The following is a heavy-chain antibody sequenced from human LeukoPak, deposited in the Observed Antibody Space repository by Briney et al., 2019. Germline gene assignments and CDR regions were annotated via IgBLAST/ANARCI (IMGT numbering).Heavy chain of an antibody. V-gene: IGHV3-30*18. Sequence: GGSLRLSYAASGFTVSSNYMSWVRQAPGKGLEWVAVISYDGSNKYYADSVKGRFTISRDNSKNTLYLQMNSLRAEDTAVYYCAKMGCGSGYSSPYWGQGTLVTVSS. J-gene: IGHJ4*02. CDR1: GFTVSSNY. D-gene: IGHD5-18*01. CDR3: AKMGCGSGYSSPY. CDR2: ISYDGSNK.